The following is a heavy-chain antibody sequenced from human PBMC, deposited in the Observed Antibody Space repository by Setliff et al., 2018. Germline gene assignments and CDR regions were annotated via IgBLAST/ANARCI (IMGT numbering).Heavy chain of an antibody. CDR3: ARVASGWWWFDY. D-gene: IGHD6-19*01. J-gene: IGHJ4*02. CDR1: GFTFSSHW. CDR2: INSDGSTT. Sequence: GGSLRLSCAASGFTFSSHWMHWVRQGPGKGPVWVSRINSDGSTTSYADSVKGRFTISRDNAKNTVYLQMNSLRAEDTAVYYCARVASGWWWFDYWGQGTLVTVSS. V-gene: IGHV3-74*01.